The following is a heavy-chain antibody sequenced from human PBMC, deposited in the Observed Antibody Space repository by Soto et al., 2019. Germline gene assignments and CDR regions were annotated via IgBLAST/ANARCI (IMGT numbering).Heavy chain of an antibody. V-gene: IGHV1-18*01. CDR3: ARGGYFYDSSGYPEYYFDY. D-gene: IGHD3-22*01. CDR1: GYTFIIYG. Sequence: QVQLMQSGAEVKKPGASVKVSCKASGYTFIIYGISWVRQAPGQGLEWMGWMSADNGNTNYAQNFQGKVTMTTDTSTSTAYMEMRHLRSDDTAVYYCARGGYFYDSSGYPEYYFDYWGQGTLVTVSS. CDR2: MSADNGNT. J-gene: IGHJ4*02.